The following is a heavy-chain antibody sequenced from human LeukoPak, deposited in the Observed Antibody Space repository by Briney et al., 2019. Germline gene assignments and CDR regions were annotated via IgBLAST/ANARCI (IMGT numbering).Heavy chain of an antibody. V-gene: IGHV3-21*01. CDR1: GFTFTDSA. Sequence: PGGSLRLSCAASGFTFTDSAMTWVRQAPGKGLEWVSSISSSSSYIYYADSVKGRFTISRDNAKNSLYLQMNSLRAEDTAVYYCARDPGRAAQGNWGQGTLVTVSS. CDR2: ISSSSSYI. CDR3: ARDPGRAAQGN. D-gene: IGHD6-25*01. J-gene: IGHJ4*02.